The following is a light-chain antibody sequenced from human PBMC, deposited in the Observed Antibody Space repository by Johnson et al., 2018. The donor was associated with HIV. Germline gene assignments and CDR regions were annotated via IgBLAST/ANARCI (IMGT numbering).Light chain of an antibody. CDR2: ESN. CDR1: SSNIGKNS. CDR3: GTWDTSLSVLYV. V-gene: IGLV1-51*02. J-gene: IGLJ1*01. Sequence: QPVLTQPPSVSAAPGQKVTISCSGSSSNIGKNSVSWYQQLPGTAPKLLIYESNKRPSGIPDRFSGSKSGTSATLGITGLQTGDEADYYCGTWDTSLSVLYVFGSGTKVTVL.